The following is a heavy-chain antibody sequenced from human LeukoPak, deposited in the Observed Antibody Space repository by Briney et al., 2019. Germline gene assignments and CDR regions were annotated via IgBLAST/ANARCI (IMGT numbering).Heavy chain of an antibody. D-gene: IGHD6-19*01. Sequence: ASVKVSCKASGYTFTDYYMHWVRQAPGQGLEWMGWISPNSGDTKYAQNFQGEVTMTRDTSISTAYMELNNLNSDDTAVYYCARGSPASGRFLFNYWGQGTLVTVSS. CDR3: ARGSPASGRFLFNY. J-gene: IGHJ4*02. V-gene: IGHV1-2*02. CDR1: GYTFTDYY. CDR2: ISPNSGDT.